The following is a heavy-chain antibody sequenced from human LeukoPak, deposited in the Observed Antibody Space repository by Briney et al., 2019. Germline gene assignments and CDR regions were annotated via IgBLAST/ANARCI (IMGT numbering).Heavy chain of an antibody. V-gene: IGHV1-2*02. J-gene: IGHJ4*02. D-gene: IGHD2-8*01. CDR3: AGALYCTNGVCYTGFDY. CDR1: GYTFTGYY. Sequence: ASVKVSCKASGYTFTGYYMHWVRQAPGQGLEWMGWINPNSGGTNYAQKFQGRVTMTRDTSISTAYMELSRLRSDDTAVYYCAGALYCTNGVCYTGFDYWGQGTLVTVSS. CDR2: INPNSGGT.